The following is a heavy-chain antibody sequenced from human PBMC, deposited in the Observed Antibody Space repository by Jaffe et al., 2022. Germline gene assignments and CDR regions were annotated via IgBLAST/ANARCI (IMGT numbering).Heavy chain of an antibody. J-gene: IGHJ6*03. Sequence: EEQLLESGGGLVQPGGSLRLSCAASGFSFSTYGMNWVRKAPGKGLEWVSAISNDGGSTFDADSVKGRFTTSRDNSKSTLFLQMNSLRAEDTAVYYCAKRGYCDHGSCLMDVWGKGTTVTVSS. V-gene: IGHV3-23*01. CDR3: AKRGYCDHGSCLMDV. CDR1: GFSFSTYG. CDR2: ISNDGGST. D-gene: IGHD2-15*01.